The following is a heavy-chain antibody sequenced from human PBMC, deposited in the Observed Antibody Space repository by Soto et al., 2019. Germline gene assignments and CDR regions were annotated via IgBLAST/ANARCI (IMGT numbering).Heavy chain of an antibody. CDR2: ISSSSSTI. V-gene: IGHV3-48*01. D-gene: IGHD3-10*01. Sequence: GGSLRLSCGASGFTFSSYSMNWVRQAPGKGLEWVSYISSSSSTIYYADSVKGRFTISRDNAKNSLYLQMNSLRAEDTAVYYCARDPRSVSYLHRPGAQDYYGSGSTRNNWFDPWGQGTLVTVSS. CDR3: ARDPRSVSYLHRPGAQDYYGSGSTRNNWFDP. J-gene: IGHJ5*02. CDR1: GFTFSSYS.